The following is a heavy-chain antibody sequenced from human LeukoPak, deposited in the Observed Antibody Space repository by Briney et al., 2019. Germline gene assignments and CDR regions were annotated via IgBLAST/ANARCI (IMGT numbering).Heavy chain of an antibody. CDR2: FGPEDDEI. J-gene: IGHJ4*02. CDR1: GYSLTDVS. D-gene: IGHD3-10*01. V-gene: IGHV1-24*01. Sequence: ASVKVPCKVSGYSLTDVSIHWVRQAPGKGPEWMGGFGPEDDEIIYAQKFQGRVSLTGDTSTDTAYMELSSLRSEDTAVYYCATDQRAMVRGLIIAYFDFWGQGTLVTVSS. CDR3: ATDQRAMVRGLIIAYFDF.